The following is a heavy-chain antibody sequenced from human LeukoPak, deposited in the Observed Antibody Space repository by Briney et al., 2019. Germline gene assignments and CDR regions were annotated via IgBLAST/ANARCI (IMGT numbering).Heavy chain of an antibody. D-gene: IGHD2-2*02. CDR3: ARDLSYTSLDY. CDR1: GFTFTNNG. Sequence: GGSLRLSCAASGFTFTNNGFHWVRQAPGKGLEWVAAIWSDGSKRYYADSVKGRFTISKDNSKTTLYLQMNSLRAEDTAVYYCARDLSYTSLDYGGQGTLVTVSS. J-gene: IGHJ4*02. V-gene: IGHV3-33*01. CDR2: IWSDGSKR.